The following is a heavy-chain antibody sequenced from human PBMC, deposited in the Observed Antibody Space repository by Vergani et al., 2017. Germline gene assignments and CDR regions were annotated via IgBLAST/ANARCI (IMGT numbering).Heavy chain of an antibody. Sequence: QVQLQESGPGLVKPSQTLALTCTVSGGSISIGSYYWSWIRQSAGKKLEWIVRMYTSGHTIYNPSLESRVTMSVDTSKNQFSLQLSSVTAADTAVYYCARASHCINCYSEGPNGPGYYYMDVWGKGTTVTVSS. CDR1: GGSISIGSYY. V-gene: IGHV4-61*02. CDR2: MYTSGHT. J-gene: IGHJ6*03. D-gene: IGHD2-21*01. CDR3: ARASHCINCYSEGPNGPGYYYMDV.